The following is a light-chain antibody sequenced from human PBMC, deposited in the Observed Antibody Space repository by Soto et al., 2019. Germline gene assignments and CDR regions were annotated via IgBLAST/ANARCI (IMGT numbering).Light chain of an antibody. V-gene: IGLV2-11*01. CDR1: SSDVGGYNY. CDR2: DVS. Sequence: QSALTQPRSVSGSPGQSVTISCTGTSSDVGGYNYVSWYQQHPGEAPKLMICDVSKRPSGVPDRFSGSKSGNTASLTISGLQAEDEADYYCCSYAGSYTFYVFGTGTKLTVL. CDR3: CSYAGSYTFYV. J-gene: IGLJ1*01.